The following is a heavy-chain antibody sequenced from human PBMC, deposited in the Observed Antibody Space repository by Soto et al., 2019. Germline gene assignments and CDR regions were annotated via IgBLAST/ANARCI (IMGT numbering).Heavy chain of an antibody. CDR3: ARIYDSSGYYFDY. Sequence: PSETLSLTCTVSGGSISSSSYYWGWIRQPPGKGLEWIGSIYYSGSTYYNPSLKSRVTISVDTSKNQFSLKLSSVTAADTAVYYCARIYDSSGYYFDYWGQGTLVTV. D-gene: IGHD3-22*01. J-gene: IGHJ4*02. V-gene: IGHV4-39*01. CDR2: IYYSGST. CDR1: GGSISSSSYY.